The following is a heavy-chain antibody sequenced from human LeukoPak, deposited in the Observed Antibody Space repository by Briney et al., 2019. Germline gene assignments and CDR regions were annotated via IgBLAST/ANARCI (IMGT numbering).Heavy chain of an antibody. CDR2: IYYSGST. J-gene: IGHJ4*02. D-gene: IGHD3-10*01. CDR1: GGSISSYY. Sequence: SETLSLTCNVSGGSISSYYWSWIRQPPGKGLEWIGYIYYSGSTNYNPSLNSRVTMSIDTSKNQFSLNLRSVTAADTAVYYCAKVAKYYYGPETYFFFEHWGQGTLVTVSS. V-gene: IGHV4-59*12. CDR3: AKVAKYYYGPETYFFFEH.